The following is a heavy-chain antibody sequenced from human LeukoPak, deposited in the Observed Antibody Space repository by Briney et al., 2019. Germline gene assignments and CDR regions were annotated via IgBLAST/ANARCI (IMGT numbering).Heavy chain of an antibody. Sequence: ASVNVSCKVSGYTLPELSIHWVRPAPGKGLDWMGGFDPEDGEIIYAQSFQGRVTMTEDTSTDTAYMELSSLRSEDTGVYYCSTDPRSTVGFVWSHSWGRGTLVTVSS. CDR2: FDPEDGEI. D-gene: IGHD3-9*01. J-gene: IGHJ5*02. V-gene: IGHV1-24*01. CDR3: STDPRSTVGFVWSHS. CDR1: GYTLPELS.